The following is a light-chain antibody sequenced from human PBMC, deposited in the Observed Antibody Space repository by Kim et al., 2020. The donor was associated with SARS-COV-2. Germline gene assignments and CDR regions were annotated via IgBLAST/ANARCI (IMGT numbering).Light chain of an antibody. CDR2: GAS. Sequence: SPGGRATLSCRASQSVSSNLAWYQQKPGQAPRLLIYGASTRATGIPARFSRSGSGTEFTLTISSLQSEDFAVYYCQQYNNWPPLTFGGGTKVDIK. V-gene: IGKV3-15*01. J-gene: IGKJ4*01. CDR3: QQYNNWPPLT. CDR1: QSVSSN.